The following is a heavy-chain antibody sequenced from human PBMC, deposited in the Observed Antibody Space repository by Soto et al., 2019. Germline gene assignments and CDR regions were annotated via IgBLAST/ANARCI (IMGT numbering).Heavy chain of an antibody. V-gene: IGHV4-30-2*01. J-gene: IGHJ4*02. D-gene: IGHD6-19*01. CDR3: ARIHWAQSSLDY. CDR1: GGSIDSGAFS. Sequence: TLSLTCAVSGGSIDSGAFSLSWIRQPPGKGLEWIGYVTHSGTAYSIPSLNGRLALSVDSSQTQFSLKLTSVTAADSAFYYCARIHWAQSSLDYWGRGILVTVSS. CDR2: VTHSGTA.